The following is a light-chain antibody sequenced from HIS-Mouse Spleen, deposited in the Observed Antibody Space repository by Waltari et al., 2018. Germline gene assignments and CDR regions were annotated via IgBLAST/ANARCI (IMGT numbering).Light chain of an antibody. Sequence: DIVMTQSPDSLAVSLGERATINCKSSPSVLYSSNNKNYLAWYQHKPGQPPKLLIYWASTRESGVPDRFSGSGSGTDFTLTISSLQAEDVAVYYCQQYYSTPFTFGPGTKVDIK. V-gene: IGKV4-1*01. CDR3: QQYYSTPFT. CDR2: WAS. J-gene: IGKJ3*01. CDR1: PSVLYSSNNKNY.